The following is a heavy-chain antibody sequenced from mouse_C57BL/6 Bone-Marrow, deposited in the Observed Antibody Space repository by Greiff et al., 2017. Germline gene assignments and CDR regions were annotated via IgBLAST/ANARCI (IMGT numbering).Heavy chain of an antibody. D-gene: IGHD1-1*01. CDR2: IHPNSGST. V-gene: IGHV1-64*01. CDR3: ARLITTVGFDV. CDR1: GYTFTSYW. J-gene: IGHJ1*03. Sequence: QVQLQQPGAELVKPGASVQLSCKASGYTFTSYWMHWVKQRPGQGLEWIGMIHPNSGSTNYNEKFKSKATLTVDKSSSTAYMQLSSLTSEDSAVYYCARLITTVGFDVWGTGTTVTVSS.